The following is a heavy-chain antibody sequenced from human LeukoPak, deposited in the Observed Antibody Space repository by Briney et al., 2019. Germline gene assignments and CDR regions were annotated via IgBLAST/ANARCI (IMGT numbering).Heavy chain of an antibody. CDR2: IYSGGST. Sequence: GGSLRLSCAASGFTVSSNYMSWVRQAPGKGLEWVSVIYSGGSTYYADSVKGRFTISRDNSKNTLYLQMNSLRAEDTAVYYCARSIAAAGMSSWFDPWGQGTLVTVSS. V-gene: IGHV3-66*01. D-gene: IGHD6-13*01. J-gene: IGHJ5*02. CDR1: GFTVSSNY. CDR3: ARSIAAAGMSSWFDP.